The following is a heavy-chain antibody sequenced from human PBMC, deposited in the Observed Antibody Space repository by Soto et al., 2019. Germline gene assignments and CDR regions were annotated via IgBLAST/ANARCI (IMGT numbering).Heavy chain of an antibody. D-gene: IGHD6-19*01. CDR3: AKIVLRVIAVAEAYYFDY. CDR1: GFTFSSYS. J-gene: IGHJ4*02. CDR2: ISGSGGST. V-gene: IGHV3-23*01. Sequence: GGSLRLSCAASGFTFSSYSMNWVRQAPGKGLEWVSAISGSGGSTYYADSVKGRFTISRDNSKNTLYLQMNSLRAEDTAVYYCAKIVLRVIAVAEAYYFDYWGQGTLVTVSS.